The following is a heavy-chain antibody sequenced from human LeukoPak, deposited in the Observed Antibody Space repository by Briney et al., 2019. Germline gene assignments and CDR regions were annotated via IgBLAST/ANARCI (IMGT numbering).Heavy chain of an antibody. CDR2: IYYSGST. CDR1: SGPISSYY. J-gene: IGHJ4*02. V-gene: IGHV4-59*08. CDR3: ARRGSSWLYYFDY. D-gene: IGHD6-13*01. Sequence: MTSETLSLTCTVPSGPISSYYWSRLRQPPRKGLTGIGYIYYSGSTNYNPSLKSRVTISVDPSKNQFSLKLSSVTAADTAVYYCARRGSSWLYYFDYWGQGTLVTVSS.